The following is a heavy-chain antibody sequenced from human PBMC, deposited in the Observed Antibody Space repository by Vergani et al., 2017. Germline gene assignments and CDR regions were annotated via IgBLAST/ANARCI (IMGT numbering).Heavy chain of an antibody. CDR2: IYTSGST. V-gene: IGHV4-4*07. CDR1: GGSISSYY. Sequence: QVQLQESGPGLVKPSETLSLTCTVSGGSISSYYWSWIRQPAGKGLEWIGRIYTSGSTNYNPSLKSRVPMSVDTSKNQFSLKLSSVTAADTAVYYCAREAVPTYYEFWSGRVHFDYWGQGTLVTVSS. D-gene: IGHD3-3*01. CDR3: AREAVPTYYEFWSGRVHFDY. J-gene: IGHJ4*02.